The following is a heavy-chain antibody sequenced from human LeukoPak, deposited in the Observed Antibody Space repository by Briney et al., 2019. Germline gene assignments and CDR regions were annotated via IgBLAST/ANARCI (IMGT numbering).Heavy chain of an antibody. D-gene: IGHD2-15*01. V-gene: IGHV4-34*01. J-gene: IGHJ6*02. CDR2: INHSGIT. Sequence: PSETLSLTCAASGGSFSNHYWNWIRQPPGKGLEWIGEINHSGITNYNPSLKSRVTISVDTSKNQFSLKLSSVTAADTAVYYCARGQILDCSGGSCYVYYYGMDVWGQGTTVTVSS. CDR3: ARGQILDCSGGSCYVYYYGMDV. CDR1: GGSFSNHY.